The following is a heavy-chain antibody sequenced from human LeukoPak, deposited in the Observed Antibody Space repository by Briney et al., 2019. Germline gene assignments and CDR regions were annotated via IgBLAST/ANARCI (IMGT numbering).Heavy chain of an antibody. D-gene: IGHD1/OR15-1a*01. CDR1: GFSLSYYW. V-gene: IGHV3-74*01. Sequence: GGSLRLSCAASGFSLSYYWMHWVRQAPGKGLVWVSCINGDGSSTNYADSVKGRFTISRDNAKNTLYLEMNSLRAEDTAVYYCTRDPRNKGFDPWGQGTLVTVSS. CDR3: TRDPRNKGFDP. CDR2: INGDGSST. J-gene: IGHJ5*02.